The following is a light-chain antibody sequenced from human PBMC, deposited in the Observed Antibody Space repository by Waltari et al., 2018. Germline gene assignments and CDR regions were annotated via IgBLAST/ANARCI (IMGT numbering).Light chain of an antibody. CDR1: QSLLHSNGYNY. J-gene: IGKJ2*01. CDR3: MQALQTPYT. V-gene: IGKV2-28*01. CDR2: LGA. Sequence: DIVMTQSPLSLPVTPGEPASLSCRSSQSLLHSNGYNYLGWYLQKPGQSPQLLIYLGANRASGVPDRFSGSGSGTDFTLKISRVEAEDVGVYYCMQALQTPYTFGQGTKLEIK.